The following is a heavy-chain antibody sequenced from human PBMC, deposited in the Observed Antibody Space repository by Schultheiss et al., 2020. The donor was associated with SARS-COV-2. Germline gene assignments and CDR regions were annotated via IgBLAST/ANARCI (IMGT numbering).Heavy chain of an antibody. CDR1: GFTFSSYV. V-gene: IGHV3-74*03. CDR2: IKSDGTST. Sequence: GESLKISCAASGFTFSSYVMTWVRQAPGKGLVWVSRIKSDGTSTTYADSVKGRFTISRDNAKNSLYLQMNSLRAEDTALYYCARDDDGDSYFDYWGQGTLVTVSS. D-gene: IGHD4-17*01. CDR3: ARDDDGDSYFDY. J-gene: IGHJ4*02.